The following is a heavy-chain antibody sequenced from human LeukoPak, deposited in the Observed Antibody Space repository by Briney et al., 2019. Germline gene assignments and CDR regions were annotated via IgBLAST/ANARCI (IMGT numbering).Heavy chain of an antibody. CDR3: ARSDSGGYYSEY. CDR1: GGSIGKYY. Sequence: SETLYLTCNMSGGSIGKYYWSWIRQSPGEGLEWIGNIYYSGSTNYNPSLESRVTISVDTSKNEFSLKMSSVTTADTAVYYCARSDSGGYYSEYWGQGALVTVSA. CDR2: IYYSGST. J-gene: IGHJ4*02. V-gene: IGHV4-59*01. D-gene: IGHD3-22*01.